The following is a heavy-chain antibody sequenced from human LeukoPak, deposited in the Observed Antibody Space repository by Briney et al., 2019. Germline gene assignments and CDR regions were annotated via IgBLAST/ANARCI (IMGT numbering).Heavy chain of an antibody. V-gene: IGHV3-30-3*01. D-gene: IGHD6-19*01. CDR2: ISYDGSNK. Sequence: PGRSLRLSCAASGFTFDDYAMHWVRQAPGKGLEWVAVISYDGSNKYYADSVKGRFTVSRDNSKNTLYLQMNSLRAEDTAVYYCARDRIAVAGKRYFQHWGQGTLVTVSS. J-gene: IGHJ1*01. CDR1: GFTFDDYA. CDR3: ARDRIAVAGKRYFQH.